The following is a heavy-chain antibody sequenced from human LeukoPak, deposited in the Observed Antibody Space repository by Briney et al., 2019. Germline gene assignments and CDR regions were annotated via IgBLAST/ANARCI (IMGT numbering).Heavy chain of an antibody. D-gene: IGHD6-13*01. Sequence: GGSLRLSCAASGFTFSSYVMSWVRQAPGKGLEWVSGISGSGTTTYYADSVKGRFTISRDNSKNTLYLQMNSLRAEDTAVYYCAKDGGSSSSGWFDPWGQGTLVTVSS. CDR3: AKDGGSSSSGWFDP. V-gene: IGHV3-23*01. CDR2: ISGSGTTT. CDR1: GFTFSSYV. J-gene: IGHJ5*02.